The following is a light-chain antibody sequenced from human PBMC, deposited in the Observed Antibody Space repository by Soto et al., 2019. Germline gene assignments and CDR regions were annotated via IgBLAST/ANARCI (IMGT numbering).Light chain of an antibody. CDR1: SSDVGAYTY. V-gene: IGLV2-14*01. CDR3: SSYITSNTLV. J-gene: IGLJ2*01. CDR2: EVS. Sequence: QSALTQPASVSGSPGQSITISCTGTSSDVGAYTYVSWYQQHPGKAPKLMIFEVSDRPSGVSNRFSGSKSGNTASLTISGLQAEDEADYYCSSYITSNTLVFGGGTKLTVL.